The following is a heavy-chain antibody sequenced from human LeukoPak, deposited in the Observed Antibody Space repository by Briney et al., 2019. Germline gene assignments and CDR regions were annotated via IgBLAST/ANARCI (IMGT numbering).Heavy chain of an antibody. Sequence: GGSLRLSCAASGFTFSSYAMSWVRQAPGKGLEWVSAISGSGGSTYYADSVKGRFTISRDNSKNTLYLQMNSLRAEDTAVYYCAKDKCVALTSNWFDPWGQGTLVTVSS. V-gene: IGHV3-23*01. CDR2: ISGSGGST. CDR1: GFTFSSYA. J-gene: IGHJ5*02. CDR3: AKDKCVALTSNWFDP.